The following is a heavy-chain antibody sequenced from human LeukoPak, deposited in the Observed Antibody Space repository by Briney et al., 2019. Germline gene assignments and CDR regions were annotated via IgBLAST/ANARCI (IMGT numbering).Heavy chain of an antibody. CDR3: AKDWMSTIINYFDY. Sequence: PGGSLRLSCAASGFTFSSNAMSWVRQAPGKGLECVSGISGSGSNTYYADSVKGRFTISRDNSKNILYLQMNSLRAEDTAVYYCAKDWMSTIINYFDYWGQGTLVTVSS. V-gene: IGHV3-23*01. CDR2: ISGSGSNT. D-gene: IGHD5-12*01. J-gene: IGHJ4*02. CDR1: GFTFSSNA.